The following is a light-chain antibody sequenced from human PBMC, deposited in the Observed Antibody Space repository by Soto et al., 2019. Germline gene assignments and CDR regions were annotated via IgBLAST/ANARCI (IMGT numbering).Light chain of an antibody. Sequence: DVVMTQSPLSLPVTLGQPASISCRSNQSLVHSDGIAYFSWFQQRPGRSPRRLIYKVSNRDSGVPSRFSGRLSAPNFALTISRVEAEDVRGYYCMQGTHWPSTFGQGTRLELK. J-gene: IGKJ5*01. CDR1: QSLVHSDGIAY. CDR2: KVS. CDR3: MQGTHWPST. V-gene: IGKV2-30*02.